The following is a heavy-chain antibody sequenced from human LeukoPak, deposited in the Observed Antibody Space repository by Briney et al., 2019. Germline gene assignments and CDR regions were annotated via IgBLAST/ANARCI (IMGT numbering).Heavy chain of an antibody. CDR2: INHSGIT. V-gene: IGHV4-34*01. Sequence: SETLSLTRDVYDGSFSGFFWGWIRQPPGQGLEWIGEINHSGITNYNPSLKSRVSMSVDTSKNQFSLKLSSVTAADTAVYFCARFTGYLYFDYWGQGTLVTVSS. CDR1: DGSFSGFF. J-gene: IGHJ4*02. CDR3: ARFTGYLYFDY. D-gene: IGHD3-9*01.